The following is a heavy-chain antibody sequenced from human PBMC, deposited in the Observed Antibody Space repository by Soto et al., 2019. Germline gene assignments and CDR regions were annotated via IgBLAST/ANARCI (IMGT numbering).Heavy chain of an antibody. CDR2: IYSGGST. CDR1: GFTVSSNY. J-gene: IGHJ6*02. D-gene: IGHD3-3*01. Sequence: GGSLRLSCAASGFTVSSNYMSWVRQAPGKGLEWVSVIYSGGSTNYADSVKGRFTISRDDSKNTLYLQMNSLKTEDTAVYYCTTDTGITIFGVVNGMDVWGQGTTVTVSS. V-gene: IGHV3-66*01. CDR3: TTDTGITIFGVVNGMDV.